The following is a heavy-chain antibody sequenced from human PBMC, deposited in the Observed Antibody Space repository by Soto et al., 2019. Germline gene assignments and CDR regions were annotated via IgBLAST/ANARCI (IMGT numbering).Heavy chain of an antibody. J-gene: IGHJ3*01. CDR2: IGIGSSTK. CDR3: ARDQLYYNDISGRPLNAFDV. V-gene: IGHV3-48*01. Sequence: GGSLRLSCAASGFTFGNYGMNWVRQAPGKGLEWVSYIGIGSSTKYYADSVKGRFTISRDNAKNSLYLQMNSLRAEDTAVYYCARDQLYYNDISGRPLNAFDVWGQGTMVTVSS. D-gene: IGHD3-22*01. CDR1: GFTFGNYG.